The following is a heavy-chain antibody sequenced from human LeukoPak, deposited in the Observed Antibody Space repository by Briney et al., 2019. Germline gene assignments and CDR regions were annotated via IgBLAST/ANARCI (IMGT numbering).Heavy chain of an antibody. CDR1: GFTFSSYG. CDR2: ISYDGSNK. Sequence: GRSLRLSCAASGFTFSSYGMHWVRQAPGKGLEWVAVISYDGSNKYYADSVKGRFTISRDNAKNSLYLQMNSLRAEDTAVYYCARDLIAAAGVPFDYWGQGTLVTVSS. V-gene: IGHV3-30*03. CDR3: ARDLIAAAGVPFDY. J-gene: IGHJ4*02. D-gene: IGHD6-13*01.